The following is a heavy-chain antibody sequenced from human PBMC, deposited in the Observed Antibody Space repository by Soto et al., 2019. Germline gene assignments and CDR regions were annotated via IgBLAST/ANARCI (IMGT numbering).Heavy chain of an antibody. CDR1: GFTFSDYY. Sequence: PGGSLRLSCAASGFTFSDYYMSWIRQAPGKGLEWVSYISSSGSTINYADSVKGRFTISRDNAKNSLYLQMNSLRAEDTAVYYCARDRSAEGLTVVAPYYFDYWGQGTLVTVSS. V-gene: IGHV3-11*01. J-gene: IGHJ4*02. D-gene: IGHD2-15*01. CDR3: ARDRSAEGLTVVAPYYFDY. CDR2: ISSSGSTI.